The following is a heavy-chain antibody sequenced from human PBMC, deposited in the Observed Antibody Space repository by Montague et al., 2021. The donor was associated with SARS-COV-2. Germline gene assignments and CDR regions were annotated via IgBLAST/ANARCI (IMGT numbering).Heavy chain of an antibody. CDR2: MPYSGST. Sequence: SETLSLTCTVSGDSINRNSYYWGWIRQPPGKGLEWIGSMPYSGSTYHNTSLKSRVSISVDTSKNQFSLKLSSMTAADTAVYYCAKSAWHNWYFDIWGRGTLVTVSS. D-gene: IGHD2/OR15-2a*01. CDR3: AKSAWHNWYFDI. V-gene: IGHV4-39*01. J-gene: IGHJ2*01. CDR1: GDSINRNSYY.